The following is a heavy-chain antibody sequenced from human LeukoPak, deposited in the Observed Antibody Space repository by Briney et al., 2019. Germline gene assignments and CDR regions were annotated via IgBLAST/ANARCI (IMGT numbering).Heavy chain of an antibody. CDR3: ARGSRGYPPDY. CDR2: IDTAGDT. CDR1: GFTFSSYY. D-gene: IGHD1-1*01. V-gene: IGHV3-13*04. J-gene: IGHJ4*02. Sequence: PGGSLRLSCAASGFTFSSYYFHWVRQATGKGLEWVSAIDTAGDTYYSGSVKGRFTISRENAKNSLYLQMNSLRAGDTAVYYCARGSRGYPPDYWGQGTLVTVSS.